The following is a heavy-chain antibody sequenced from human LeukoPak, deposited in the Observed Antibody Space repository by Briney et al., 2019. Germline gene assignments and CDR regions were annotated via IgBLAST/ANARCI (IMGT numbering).Heavy chain of an antibody. CDR1: AGSISSGDYY. CDR3: AREAAAMGFDY. V-gene: IGHV4-30-4*01. J-gene: IGHJ4*02. CDR2: IYYSGSP. D-gene: IGHD2-2*01. Sequence: SETLSLTCTVSAGSISSGDYYWSWIRQPPGKGLEWIGYIYYSGSPYYNPSLKSRVTISVDVSKNQFSLKLSSVTAADTAVYYCAREAAAMGFDYWGQGTLVTVSS.